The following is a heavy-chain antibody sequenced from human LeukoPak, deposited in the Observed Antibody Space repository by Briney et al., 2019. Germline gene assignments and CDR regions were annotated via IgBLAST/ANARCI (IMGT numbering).Heavy chain of an antibody. Sequence: GASVKVSCKASGYTFTSYDINWVRQATGQGLEWMGWMNPNSGNTSYVQKFQGRVTMTRNTSISTAYMELSSLRSEDTAVYYCARGEMCSGGSCYLTDYWGQGTLVTVSP. V-gene: IGHV1-8*01. CDR2: MNPNSGNT. D-gene: IGHD2-15*01. CDR1: GYTFTSYD. CDR3: ARGEMCSGGSCYLTDY. J-gene: IGHJ4*02.